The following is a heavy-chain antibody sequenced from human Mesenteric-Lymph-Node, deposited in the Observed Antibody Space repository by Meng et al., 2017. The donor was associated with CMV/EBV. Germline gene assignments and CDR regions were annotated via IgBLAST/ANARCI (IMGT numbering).Heavy chain of an antibody. CDR2: ISGGGSST. V-gene: IGHV3-23*01. CDR1: GFTFASYA. D-gene: IGHD3-22*01. J-gene: IGHJ4*02. CDR3: ARYNYDSSGYYFDS. Sequence: GGSLRLSCAASGFTFASYAMSWVRQAPGKGLEWVSTISGGGSSTYYTDSVKGRFAISRDNSKNSLYLQMNSLRAEDTAVYFCARYNYDSSGYYFDSWGQGTLVTVSS.